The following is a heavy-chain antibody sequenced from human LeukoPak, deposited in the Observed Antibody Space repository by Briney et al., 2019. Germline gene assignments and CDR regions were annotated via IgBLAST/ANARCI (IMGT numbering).Heavy chain of an antibody. V-gene: IGHV3-30-3*01. Sequence: GGSLRLSCSVSGFIFSNHAMHWVRQAPGKGLECVAYISYDGSIQLYGDSVKGRFTISRDNSKNTLYLQMNSLRPEDTAVYYCARDWGRRYSSGWYGDFDYWGQGTLVTVSS. CDR2: ISYDGSIQ. J-gene: IGHJ4*02. CDR1: GFIFSNHA. D-gene: IGHD6-19*01. CDR3: ARDWGRRYSSGWYGDFDY.